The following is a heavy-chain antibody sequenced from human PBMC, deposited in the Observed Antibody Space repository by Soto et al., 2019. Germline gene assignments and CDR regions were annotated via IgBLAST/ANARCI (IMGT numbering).Heavy chain of an antibody. CDR3: AKDTRYGDYVRWFDS. D-gene: IGHD4-17*01. CDR2: ITASGGRT. J-gene: IGHJ5*01. V-gene: IGHV3-23*01. CDR1: GFTFSSYA. Sequence: GGSLRLSCTASGFTFSSYAMTWVRQAPGRGLEGVSGITASGGRTYYADSVKGRFTISRDNSKSTLYLQMNSLRAEDTAVYYCAKDTRYGDYVRWFDSWGQGTLDTVSS.